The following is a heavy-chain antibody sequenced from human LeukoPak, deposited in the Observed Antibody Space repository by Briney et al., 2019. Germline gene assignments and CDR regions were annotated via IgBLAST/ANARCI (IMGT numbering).Heavy chain of an antibody. CDR2: ISGSGGST. J-gene: IGHJ3*02. Sequence: GGSLRLSCAASGFTFSNYAMNWVRQAPGKGLEWVSVISGSGGSTYYADSVKGRFTISRDNPKNTLYLQMNSLRAEDTAVYYCAKDIGYCSGGSCYSAFDIWGQGTMVTVSS. CDR3: AKDIGYCSGGSCYSAFDI. V-gene: IGHV3-23*01. CDR1: GFTFSNYA. D-gene: IGHD2-15*01.